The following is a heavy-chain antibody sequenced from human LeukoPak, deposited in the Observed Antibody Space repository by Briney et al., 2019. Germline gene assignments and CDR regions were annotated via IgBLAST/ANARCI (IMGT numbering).Heavy chain of an antibody. CDR2: ISSSSSTI. CDR3: ARDLGIAAAGTPEDQLIWFDP. Sequence: GGSLRLSCAASGFTFSSYSMNWVRQAPGKGLEWVSYISSSSSTIYYADSVKGRFTISRDNAKNSLYLQMNSLRAEDTAVYYCARDLGIAAAGTPEDQLIWFDPWGQGTLVTVSS. D-gene: IGHD6-13*01. J-gene: IGHJ5*02. V-gene: IGHV3-48*01. CDR1: GFTFSSYS.